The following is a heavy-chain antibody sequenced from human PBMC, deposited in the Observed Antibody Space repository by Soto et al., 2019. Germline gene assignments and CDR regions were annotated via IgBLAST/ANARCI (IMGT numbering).Heavy chain of an antibody. D-gene: IGHD4-17*01. CDR1: GFTFSNAW. CDR2: IKSKTDGGTT. J-gene: IGHJ4*02. V-gene: IGHV3-15*07. Sequence: PGGSLRLSCAAPGFTFSNAWMNWVRQAPGKGLEWVGRIKSKTDGGTTDYAAPVKGRFTISRDDSKNTLYLQMNSLKTEDTAVYYCTPAPHDYGGFSPGDHWGRGTMFTVSS. CDR3: TPAPHDYGGFSPGDH.